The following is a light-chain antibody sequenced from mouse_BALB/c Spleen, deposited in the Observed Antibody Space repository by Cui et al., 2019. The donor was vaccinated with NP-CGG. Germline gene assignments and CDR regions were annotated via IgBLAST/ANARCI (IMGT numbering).Light chain of an antibody. CDR2: GTN. Sequence: QAVVTQESALTTSPGETVTLTCRSSTGAVTTSNYSNWFQEKPDHLFTGIIGGTNNRVPGVPARFSGSLIGDKAALTITGAQTEDEAIYFCALWYSNHWVFGGGTKLTVL. CDR1: TGAVTTSNY. CDR3: ALWYSNHWV. J-gene: IGLJ1*01. V-gene: IGLV1*01.